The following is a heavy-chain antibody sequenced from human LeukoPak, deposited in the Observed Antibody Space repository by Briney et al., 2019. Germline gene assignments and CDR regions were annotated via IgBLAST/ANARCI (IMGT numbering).Heavy chain of an antibody. J-gene: IGHJ4*02. D-gene: IGHD4-17*01. CDR3: ARDFTVTTPGY. V-gene: IGHV1-2*02. CDR2: INPNSGGT. Sequence: ASVKVSCKASGYIFTDYYVHWVRQAPRQGLEWMGCINPNSGGTDFSQNFQGRVTMTRDTSISTAYMELGRLRSDDTAVYYCARDFTVTTPGYWGQGTLVTVSS. CDR1: GYIFTDYY.